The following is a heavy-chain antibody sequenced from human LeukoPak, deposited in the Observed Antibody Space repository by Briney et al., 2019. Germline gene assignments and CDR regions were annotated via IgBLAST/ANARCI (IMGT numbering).Heavy chain of an antibody. J-gene: IGHJ4*02. CDR2: INPNSGDT. Sequence: ASVKVSCKASGYTFTGYYMHWVRQAPGQGLEWMGLINPNSGDTNYAQKFQGRITITRDTSISTAYMEMNNLQSADTAVYFCSMYGSGTSFVDYWGQGTLVTVSS. CDR1: GYTFTGYY. CDR3: SMYGSGTSFVDY. V-gene: IGHV1-2*02. D-gene: IGHD3-10*01.